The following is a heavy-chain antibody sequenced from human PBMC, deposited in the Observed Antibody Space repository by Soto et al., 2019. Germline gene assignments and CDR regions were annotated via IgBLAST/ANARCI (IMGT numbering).Heavy chain of an antibody. D-gene: IGHD2-15*01. CDR2: ISSSSSYI. CDR3: AYCSGGSCTPYYYYYMDV. J-gene: IGHJ6*03. V-gene: IGHV3-21*01. CDR1: GFTFSSYS. Sequence: GGSLRLSCAASGFTFSSYSMNWVRQAPGKGLEWVSSISSSSSYIYYADSVKGRFTISRDNAKNSLDLQMNSLRAEDTAVYYCAYCSGGSCTPYYYYYMDVWGKGTTVTVSS.